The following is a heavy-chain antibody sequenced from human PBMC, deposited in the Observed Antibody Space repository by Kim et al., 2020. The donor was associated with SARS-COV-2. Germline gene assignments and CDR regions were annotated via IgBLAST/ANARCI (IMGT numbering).Heavy chain of an antibody. CDR2: ISYDGSKK. CDR3: ARDSGGDIAIVPAADSYAMDV. D-gene: IGHD2-2*01. V-gene: IGHV3-30*04. Sequence: GGSLRLSCAASGFSFSGYVMHWVRQAPGKGLEWVAVISYDGSKKYYADSVKGRLTISRDNSKNTLYLQMNSLRAEDTTVYYCARDSGGDIAIVPAADSYAMDVWGQGTTVTVSS. J-gene: IGHJ6*02. CDR1: GFSFSGYV.